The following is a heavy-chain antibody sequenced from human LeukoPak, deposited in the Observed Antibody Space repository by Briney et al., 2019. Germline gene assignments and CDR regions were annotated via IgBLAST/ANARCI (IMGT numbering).Heavy chain of an antibody. V-gene: IGHV4-4*07. CDR2: IFDSGTT. J-gene: IGHJ4*02. D-gene: IGHD3-3*01. Sequence: PSETLSLTCTVSGASLSSYYWSWLRQPAGKGLEWIGRIFDSGTTNYKPSPKGRVTMSLDTSKNQFSLKVNSVTAADTAVYYCATLDFWSGFNDYWGQGSLVTVSS. CDR3: ATLDFWSGFNDY. CDR1: GASLSSYY.